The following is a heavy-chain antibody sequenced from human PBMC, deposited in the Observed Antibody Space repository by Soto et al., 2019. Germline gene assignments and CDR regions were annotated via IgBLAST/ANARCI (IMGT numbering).Heavy chain of an antibody. CDR2: IYYSGST. Sequence: PSGTLSLTCTVSGGSISSHYWSWIRQPPGKGLEWIGYIYYSGSTNYNPSLKSRVTISVDTSKNQFSLKLSSVTAADTAVYYCARVGGLYSGYDYGYFQHWGQGTLVTVSS. V-gene: IGHV4-59*11. J-gene: IGHJ1*01. D-gene: IGHD5-12*01. CDR1: GGSISSHY. CDR3: ARVGGLYSGYDYGYFQH.